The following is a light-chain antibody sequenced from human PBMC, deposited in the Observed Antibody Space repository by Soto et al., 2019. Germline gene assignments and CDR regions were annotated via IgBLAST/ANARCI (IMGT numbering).Light chain of an antibody. V-gene: IGKV1-33*01. J-gene: IGKJ5*01. CDR3: QQYDYLVT. CDR2: DAS. Sequence: DIQMTQYPSTLSGSVGDRVSITCQASQTIISWLAWYQQKPGKAPKLLIYDASNVETGVPSRFSGTGSGTHFSFSISSLQPEDFATYYCQQYDYLVTFGQGTRLEIK. CDR1: QTIISW.